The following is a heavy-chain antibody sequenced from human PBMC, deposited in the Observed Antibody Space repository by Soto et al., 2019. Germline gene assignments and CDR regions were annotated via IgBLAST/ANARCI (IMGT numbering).Heavy chain of an antibody. CDR1: GFTFSSYA. CDR2: ISGSGGST. D-gene: IGHD4-4*01. V-gene: IGHV3-23*01. J-gene: IGHJ4*02. Sequence: GGSLRLSCAASGFTFSSYAMSWVRQAPGKGLEWVSAISGSGGSTYYADSVKGRFTISRDNSKNTLYLQMNSLRAEDTAVYYCAKQTRNDYSNYVDYWGQGTLVTVSS. CDR3: AKQTRNDYSNYVDY.